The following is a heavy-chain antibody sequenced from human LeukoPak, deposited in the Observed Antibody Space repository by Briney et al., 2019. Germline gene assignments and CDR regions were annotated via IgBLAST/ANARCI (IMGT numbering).Heavy chain of an antibody. CDR3: AREMVGAIYFDY. CDR1: GFTFSNFA. V-gene: IGHV3-30-3*01. J-gene: IGHJ4*02. CDR2: ISYDGSNK. Sequence: GGSLRLSCAASGFTFSNFAMHWVRQAPGKGLEWVAVISYDGSNKYYADSVKGRFTISRDNSKNTLYLQMNSLRPDDTAVYYCAREMVGAIYFDYWGQGTLVTVSS. D-gene: IGHD1-26*01.